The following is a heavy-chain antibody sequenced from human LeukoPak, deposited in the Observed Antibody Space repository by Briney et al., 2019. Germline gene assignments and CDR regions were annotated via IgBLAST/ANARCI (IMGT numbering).Heavy chain of an antibody. J-gene: IGHJ6*02. CDR2: IHYKGDT. CDR3: ARDGARLTGTYGMDV. V-gene: IGHV4-59*11. D-gene: IGHD4-17*01. Sequence: SETLSLTCTVSGDSMSNHYWSWIRQPPGKGLEWIAYIHYKGDTSYNPSLTSRASISLDTSKKQLSLKVTSVTAADPAVYYCARDGARLTGTYGMDVWGQGTTVTVSS. CDR1: GDSMSNHY.